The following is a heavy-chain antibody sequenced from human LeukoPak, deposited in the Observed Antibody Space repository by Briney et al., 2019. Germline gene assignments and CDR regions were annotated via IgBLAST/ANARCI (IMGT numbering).Heavy chain of an antibody. V-gene: IGHV3-23*01. Sequence: GGFLRLSCAAPGFTFSTYAMAWGRQAPGKGLEWVSGVTAGGATTFYADSVKGRFTISRDNSKNTLYLQMNSLRAEDTAVYYCAKRDYSDTSGYLPLFDCWGQGTLVTVSS. CDR1: GFTFSTYA. CDR3: AKRDYSDTSGYLPLFDC. CDR2: VTAGGATT. D-gene: IGHD3-22*01. J-gene: IGHJ4*02.